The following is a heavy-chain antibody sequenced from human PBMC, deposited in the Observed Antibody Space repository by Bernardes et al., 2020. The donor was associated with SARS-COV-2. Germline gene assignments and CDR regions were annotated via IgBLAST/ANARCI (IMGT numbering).Heavy chain of an antibody. V-gene: IGHV4-39*01. CDR2: IYYVGIT. J-gene: IGHJ6*02. CDR1: GGSISSTSHY. Sequence: SETLSLTCSVSGGSISSTSHYWGWIRQPPGKGLEWIGSIYYVGITRLNPSLKSRLTISVDTSKNQFSLRLSSVTAADTAVYYCARLFPDRFGDYYYYAMDVWGQGTTVTVSS. CDR3: ARLFPDRFGDYYYYAMDV. D-gene: IGHD3-10*01.